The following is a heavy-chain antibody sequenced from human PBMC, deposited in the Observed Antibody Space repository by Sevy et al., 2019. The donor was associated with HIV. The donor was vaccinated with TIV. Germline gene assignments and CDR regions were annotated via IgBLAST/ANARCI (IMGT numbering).Heavy chain of an antibody. D-gene: IGHD2-2*01. CDR2: IRYDGSNK. CDR3: AIIVVVLAAMGEGGY. CDR1: GFTFSSYG. J-gene: IGHJ4*02. Sequence: GGSLRLSCAASGFTFSSYGMHWVRQAPGKGLEWVAFIRYDGSNKYYADSVKGRFTISRDNSKNTLYLQMNSLRAEDTAVYYCAIIVVVLAAMGEGGYWGQGTLVTVSS. V-gene: IGHV3-30*02.